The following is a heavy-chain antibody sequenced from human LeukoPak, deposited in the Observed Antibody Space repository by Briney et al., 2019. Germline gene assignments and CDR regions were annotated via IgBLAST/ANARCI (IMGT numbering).Heavy chain of an antibody. CDR1: GFTFSSYA. V-gene: IGHV3-30-3*01. CDR3: ARSSYPRVAATSY. J-gene: IGHJ4*02. D-gene: IGHD2-15*01. Sequence: GSLRLSCAASGFTFSSYAMHWVRQAPGKGLEWVAVISYDGSNKYYADSVKGRFTISRDNSKNTLYLQMNSLRAEDTAVYYCARSSYPRVAATSYWGQGTLVTVSS. CDR2: ISYDGSNK.